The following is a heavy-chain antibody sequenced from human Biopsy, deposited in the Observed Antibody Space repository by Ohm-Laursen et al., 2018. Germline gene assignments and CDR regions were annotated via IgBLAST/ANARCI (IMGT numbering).Heavy chain of an antibody. CDR3: VKDGGQTAPYSFDV. CDR1: GFTFSDHN. V-gene: IGHV3-33*06. D-gene: IGHD3-16*01. CDR2: IWSSATYK. Sequence: SLRLSCTASGFTFSDHNMHWVRQAPGKGLERVAFIWSSATYKAYADSVKGRFTVSRVNSKNTVYLQMNSLSADDTAIYSCVKDGGQTAPYSFDVWGQGTMVTVSS. J-gene: IGHJ3*01.